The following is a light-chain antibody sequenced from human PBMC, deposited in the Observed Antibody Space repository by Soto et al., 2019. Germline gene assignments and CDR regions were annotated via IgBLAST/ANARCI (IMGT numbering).Light chain of an antibody. CDR2: DAS. CDR3: QQRSDWPRT. CDR1: ENVYSY. Sequence: EIVLTQCPATLSLYPGERATLSFRASENVYSYLAWYRQAPGQPPSPLIYDASNRAAGVPARFSGSGSGTDFTLTISSLEAEDFAVYDGQQRSDWPRTFGQGTKVDTK. J-gene: IGKJ1*01. V-gene: IGKV3-11*01.